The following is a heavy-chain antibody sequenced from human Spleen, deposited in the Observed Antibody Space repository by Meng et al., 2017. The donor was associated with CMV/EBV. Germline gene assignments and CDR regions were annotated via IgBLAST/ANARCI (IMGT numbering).Heavy chain of an antibody. V-gene: IGHV3-11*01. Sequence: GESLKISCAASGFTFSDYYMSWIRQAPGMGLEWVSYTSYSGSPEYYADSVKGRFTISRDNAKNSLYLQMNSLSAEDTAVYYCARVKRGRFDPWGQGTLVTVSS. CDR3: ARVKRGRFDP. D-gene: IGHD6-13*01. J-gene: IGHJ5*02. CDR1: GFTFSDYY. CDR2: TSYSGSPE.